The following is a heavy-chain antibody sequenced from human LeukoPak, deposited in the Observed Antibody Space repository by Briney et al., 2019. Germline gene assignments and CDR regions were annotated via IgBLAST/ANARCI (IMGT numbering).Heavy chain of an antibody. Sequence: ASVKVSCKASGYTFTGYYMHWVRQAPGQGLEGMGWINPNSGGTNYAQKFQGRVTMTRDTSISTAYMELSRLRSDDTAVYYCARDTIRSGSGLGWGQGTLVTVSS. CDR1: GYTFTGYY. V-gene: IGHV1-2*02. D-gene: IGHD3-10*01. CDR3: ARDTIRSGSGLG. CDR2: INPNSGGT. J-gene: IGHJ4*02.